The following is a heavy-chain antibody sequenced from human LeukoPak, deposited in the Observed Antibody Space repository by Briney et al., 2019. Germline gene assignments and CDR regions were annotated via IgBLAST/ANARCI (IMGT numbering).Heavy chain of an antibody. J-gene: IGHJ4*02. D-gene: IGHD3-3*01. CDR3: AKDQPYYDFWSGYSPYFDY. CDR1: GFTFSSYA. CDR2: ISGSGGST. Sequence: GGSLRLSCAASGFTFSSYAMSWVRQAPGKGLEWVSAISGSGGSTYYADSVKGRFTISRDNSRNTLYLQMNSLGAEDTAVYYCAKDQPYYDFWSGYSPYFDYWGQGTLVTVSS. V-gene: IGHV3-23*01.